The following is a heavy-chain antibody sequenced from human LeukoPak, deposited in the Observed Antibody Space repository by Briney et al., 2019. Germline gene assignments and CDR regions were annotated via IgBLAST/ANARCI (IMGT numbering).Heavy chain of an antibody. CDR1: GFTFSSYG. Sequence: GESLRLSCAASGFTFSSYGMHWVRRAPGKGLEWVAFIRYDGSNKYYADSVKGRFTISRDNSKNTLYLQMNSLRAEDTAVYYCAKDLYYYYYYMDVWGKGTTVTVSS. CDR3: AKDLYYYYYYMDV. CDR2: IRYDGSNK. J-gene: IGHJ6*03. V-gene: IGHV3-30*02.